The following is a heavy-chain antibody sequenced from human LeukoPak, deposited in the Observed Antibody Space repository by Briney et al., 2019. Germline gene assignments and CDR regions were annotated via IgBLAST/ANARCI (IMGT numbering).Heavy chain of an antibody. J-gene: IGHJ3*02. CDR3: AKHSRSGDSGYGNAFDI. Sequence: SETLSLTCTVSGGSISSYYWSWIRQPPGKGLEWIGYIYYSGSTNYNPSLKSRVTISVDTSKNQFSLKLSSVTAADTAVYYCAKHSRSGDSGYGNAFDIWGQGTMVTVSS. CDR2: IYYSGST. V-gene: IGHV4-59*08. CDR1: GGSISSYY. D-gene: IGHD5-12*01.